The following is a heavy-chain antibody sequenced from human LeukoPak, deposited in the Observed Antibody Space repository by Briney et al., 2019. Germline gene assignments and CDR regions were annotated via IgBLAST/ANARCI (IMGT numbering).Heavy chain of an antibody. V-gene: IGHV1-46*01. CDR3: ARVSQLVSGWRSTNFDY. J-gene: IGHJ4*02. D-gene: IGHD6-19*01. CDR1: GYTFTSYY. Sequence: EASVKVSCKASGYTFTSYYMHWVRQARGEGLERMGIINPSGGSTSYAQKFQGRVTMTRDTSTSTVYMELSSLRSENTAVYYCARVSQLVSGWRSTNFDYWGQGTLVTVSS. CDR2: INPSGGST.